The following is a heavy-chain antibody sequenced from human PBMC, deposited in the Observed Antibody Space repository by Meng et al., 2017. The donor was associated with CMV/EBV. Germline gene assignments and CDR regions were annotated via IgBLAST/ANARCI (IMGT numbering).Heavy chain of an antibody. J-gene: IGHJ4*02. CDR3: ARVADSSGYYYPEY. D-gene: IGHD3-22*01. Sequence: SGGSVRSGSYYWSWIRQPPGKGLEWIGYIYYSGSTNYNPSLKSRVTISVDTSKNQFSLKLSSVTAADTAVYYCARVADSSGYYYPEYWGQGTLVTVSS. CDR1: GGSVRSGSYY. CDR2: IYYSGST. V-gene: IGHV4-61*01.